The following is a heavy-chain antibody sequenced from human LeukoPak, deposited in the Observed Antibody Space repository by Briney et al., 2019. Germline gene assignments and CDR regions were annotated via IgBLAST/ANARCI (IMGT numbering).Heavy chain of an antibody. D-gene: IGHD3/OR15-3a*01. V-gene: IGHV3-74*01. CDR1: GFTFSTYW. Sequence: PGGSLRLSCAASGFTFSTYWMHWVRQAPGKGLVWVSRINSDGSSTCYADSVKGQFTTSRDNAKNALHLQMNSLTAEDTAVYYCVLDLFSSFAFDIWGQGTMVTVSS. CDR3: VLDLFSSFAFDI. J-gene: IGHJ3*02. CDR2: INSDGSST.